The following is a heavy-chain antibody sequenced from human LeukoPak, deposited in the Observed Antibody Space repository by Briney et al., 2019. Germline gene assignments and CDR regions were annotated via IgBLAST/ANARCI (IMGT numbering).Heavy chain of an antibody. D-gene: IGHD4-17*01. Sequence: AGESLRLSCAASGFTFSSYWMSWVRQAPGKGLEWVANIKQDGSEKYYVASVKGRFTISRDNAKNSLYLQMNSLRAEDTAVYYCARRGAIHYGDEYFQHWGQGTLVTVSS. CDR2: IKQDGSEK. V-gene: IGHV3-7*01. J-gene: IGHJ1*01. CDR1: GFTFSSYW. CDR3: ARRGAIHYGDEYFQH.